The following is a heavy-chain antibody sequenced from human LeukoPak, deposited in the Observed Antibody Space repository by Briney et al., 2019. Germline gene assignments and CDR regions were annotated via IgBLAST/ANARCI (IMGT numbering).Heavy chain of an antibody. CDR1: GFNFGSYA. Sequence: HPGGSLRLSCAASGFNFGSYAMHWVRRAPGKGLEWGAFIRYDGSEPYYRDSVRGRFTISRDNSKNTLDLQMDSLTTEDTALYFCAKGDNFWSGYSTYFDSWGQGTLVTVSS. V-gene: IGHV3-30*02. D-gene: IGHD3/OR15-3a*01. J-gene: IGHJ4*02. CDR3: AKGDNFWSGYSTYFDS. CDR2: IRYDGSEP.